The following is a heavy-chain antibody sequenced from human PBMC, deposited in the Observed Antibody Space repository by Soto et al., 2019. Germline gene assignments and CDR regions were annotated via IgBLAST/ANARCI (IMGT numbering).Heavy chain of an antibody. J-gene: IGHJ6*02. D-gene: IGHD3-22*01. CDR3: EKDHYYDSTRFYYEIGDYGLEV. CDR2: LGLSSGTI. CDR1: GFTFDDFA. V-gene: IGHV3-9*01. Sequence: PGGSLRLSCVASGFTFDDFAMHWVRQAPGKGLEWVAGLGLSSGTIQYADSVKGRFSIFRDNAQNSLYLQMDSLRPEDTALYYCEKDHYYDSTRFYYEIGDYGLEVWGQGTTVTVSS.